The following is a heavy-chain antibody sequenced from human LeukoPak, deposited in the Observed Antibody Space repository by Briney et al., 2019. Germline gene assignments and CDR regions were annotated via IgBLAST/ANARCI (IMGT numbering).Heavy chain of an antibody. CDR1: GFTFSSYE. J-gene: IGHJ4*02. CDR3: ARGGGVYGDYLEIDY. CDR2: ISSSGGTI. V-gene: IGHV3-48*03. Sequence: GESLKLSCTASGFTFSSYEMNWVRQAPGKGLEWVSFISSSGGTIYYTDSVKGRFSISRDNAKNSLYLQMSSLRAEDTAVYYCARGGGVYGDYLEIDYWGQGTLVTVSS. D-gene: IGHD4-17*01.